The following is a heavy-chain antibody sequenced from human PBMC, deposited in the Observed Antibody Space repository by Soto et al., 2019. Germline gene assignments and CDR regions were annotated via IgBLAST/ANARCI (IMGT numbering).Heavy chain of an antibody. J-gene: IGHJ5*02. D-gene: IGHD5-18*01. CDR2: IYYSGST. V-gene: IGHV4-59*01. CDR1: GGSISSYY. CDR3: ARVGYSYGIDNWFDP. Sequence: SETLSLTCTVSGGSISSYYWSWIRQPPGKGLEWIGYIYYSGSTNYNPSLKSRVTISVDTSRSQFSLKLSSVTAADTAVYYCARVGYSYGIDNWFDPWGQGTLVTVSS.